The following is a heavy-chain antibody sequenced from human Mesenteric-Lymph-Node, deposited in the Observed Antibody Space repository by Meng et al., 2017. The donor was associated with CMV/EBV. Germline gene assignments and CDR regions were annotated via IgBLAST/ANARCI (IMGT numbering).Heavy chain of an antibody. CDR2: MSASGTTI. V-gene: IGHV3-48*03. CDR1: GFIFSSYE. D-gene: IGHD6-13*01. Sequence: GESLKISCATSGFIFSSYEMNWVRQAPGKGLEWVSYMSASGTTIYYADSVKGRFTVARDNAQNSLYLQMNSLRAEDTAVYYCAKATLAAAGTPLDYWGQGTLVTVSS. CDR3: AKATLAAAGTPLDY. J-gene: IGHJ4*02.